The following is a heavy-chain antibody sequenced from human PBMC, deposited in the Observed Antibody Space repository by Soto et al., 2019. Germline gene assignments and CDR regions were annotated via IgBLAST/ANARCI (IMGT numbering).Heavy chain of an antibody. J-gene: IGHJ5*02. CDR2: ISGNGIAT. V-gene: IGHV3-23*01. CDR3: AEDAISMVRGTNNWFDP. D-gene: IGHD3-10*01. Sequence: PGGSLRLSCEASVFIFSDHAMSWVRQAPGKGLAWVSAISGNGIATSYADSVKGRFTISGDNSKNTQYLQMNRLRADDTAVYYCAEDAISMVRGTNNWFDPWGQGTLVTVSS. CDR1: VFIFSDHA.